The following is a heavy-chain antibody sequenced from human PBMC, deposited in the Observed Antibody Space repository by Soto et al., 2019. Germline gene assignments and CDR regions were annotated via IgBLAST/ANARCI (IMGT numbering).Heavy chain of an antibody. J-gene: IGHJ4*02. Sequence: GGSLRLSCAASGFTFSSYSMNWVRQAPGKGLEWVSYISSSNSTIDYADTVKGRYTISRDNAKNSQYLQMTSLRAEDTAVYYCARERGYNYGYSDFWGRGTLVTVSS. CDR3: ARERGYNYGYSDF. CDR1: GFTFSSYS. V-gene: IGHV3-48*01. D-gene: IGHD5-18*01. CDR2: ISSSNSTI.